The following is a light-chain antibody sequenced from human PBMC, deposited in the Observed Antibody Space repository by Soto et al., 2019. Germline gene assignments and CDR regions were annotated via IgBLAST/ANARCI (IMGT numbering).Light chain of an antibody. CDR2: DAS. J-gene: IGKJ3*01. CDR3: QQYDTLPVT. Sequence: DIQMTQSPSSLSASVGDRVTITCQASQDISNYLNWYQQKPGKAPKLLIYDASNLETGVPSRFSGSGSGTDFTFTISSLQPEDIETYYCQQYDTLPVTFGPGTKVDIK. CDR1: QDISNY. V-gene: IGKV1-33*01.